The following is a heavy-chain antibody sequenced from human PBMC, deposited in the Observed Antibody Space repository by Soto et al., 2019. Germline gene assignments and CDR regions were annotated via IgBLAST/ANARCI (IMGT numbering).Heavy chain of an antibody. CDR3: ARDAGRFYGMDV. J-gene: IGHJ6*02. V-gene: IGHV3-48*03. CDR2: IGSSGRTK. CDR1: GFPLSSYE. Sequence: GGSLRLSXTASGFPLSSYEMNWVRQAPGKGLEWVSYIGSSGRTKYYADSVKGRFTMSGDNANNSLYLHMDSLRTEDTAIYYCARDAGRFYGMDVWGQGTTVTVSS.